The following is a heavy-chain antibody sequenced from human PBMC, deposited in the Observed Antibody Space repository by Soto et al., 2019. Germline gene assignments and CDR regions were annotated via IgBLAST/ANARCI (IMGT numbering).Heavy chain of an antibody. CDR2: IYHSGST. CDR3: ARGGAFWSGYFGHYYYGMDV. V-gene: IGHV4-30-2*01. CDR1: GGSISSGGYS. D-gene: IGHD3-3*01. Sequence: SETLSLTCAVSGGSISSGGYSWSWIRQPPGKGLEWIGYIYHSGSTYYNPSLKSRVTISVDRSKNQFSLKLSSVTAADTAVYYCARGGAFWSGYFGHYYYGMDVWGQGTTVTVSS. J-gene: IGHJ6*02.